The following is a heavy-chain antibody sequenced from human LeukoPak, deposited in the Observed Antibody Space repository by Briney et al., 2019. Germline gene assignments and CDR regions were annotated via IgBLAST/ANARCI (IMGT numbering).Heavy chain of an antibody. V-gene: IGHV1-69*06. D-gene: IGHD1-26*01. J-gene: IGHJ4*02. CDR3: ATSHGSGSPVDY. CDR1: GGTFSSYA. Sequence: SVKVSCKASGGTFSSYAISWVRQAPRQGLEWMGGIIPIFGTANYAQKFQGRVTMTEDTSTDTAYMELSNLRSEDTAVYYCATSHGSGSPVDYWGQGTLVTVSS. CDR2: IIPIFGTA.